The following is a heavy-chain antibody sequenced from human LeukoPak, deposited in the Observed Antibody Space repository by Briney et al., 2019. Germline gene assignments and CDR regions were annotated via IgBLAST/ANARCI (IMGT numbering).Heavy chain of an antibody. V-gene: IGHV4-59*01. CDR1: GGSISSYY. D-gene: IGHD4-17*01. CDR3: ATSGTGHGDYVAFDI. CDR2: LYYSGST. Sequence: SETLSLTCTVSGGSISSYYWSWIRQPPGKGLEWIGYLYYSGSTNYNPSLKSRVAISVDTSKNQFSLKLSSVTAADTAVYYCATSGTGHGDYVAFDIWGQGTMVTVSS. J-gene: IGHJ3*02.